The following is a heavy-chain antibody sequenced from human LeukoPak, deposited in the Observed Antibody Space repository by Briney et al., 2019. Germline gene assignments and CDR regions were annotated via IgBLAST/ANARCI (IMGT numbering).Heavy chain of an antibody. CDR1: GFTFSSYS. CDR3: ARGPGGWFDP. Sequence: TGGSLRLSCAASGFTFSSYSMNWVRQAPGKGLEWVSSISSSSSYIYYADSVKGRFTISRDNAKNSLYLQMNSLRAEDTAVYYCARGPGGWFDPWGQGTLVTVSS. J-gene: IGHJ5*02. D-gene: IGHD1-1*01. CDR2: ISSSSSYI. V-gene: IGHV3-21*01.